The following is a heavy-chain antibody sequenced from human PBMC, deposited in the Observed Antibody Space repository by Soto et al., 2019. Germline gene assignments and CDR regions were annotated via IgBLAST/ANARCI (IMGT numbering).Heavy chain of an antibody. CDR2: VHHSWGS. CDR1: GGSISSYY. Sequence: QVQLQESGPGLVKPSETMSLSCTVSGGSISSYYWSWFRQAPGKRMEWIGYVHHSWGSSYNPSLQSRAAISLDTSKSQFSLKVTSVTATDTAVYYWERQGFGPLHGLVDVWGQGTTVTVSS. D-gene: IGHD3-10*01. J-gene: IGHJ6*02. CDR3: ERQGFGPLHGLVDV. V-gene: IGHV4-59*08.